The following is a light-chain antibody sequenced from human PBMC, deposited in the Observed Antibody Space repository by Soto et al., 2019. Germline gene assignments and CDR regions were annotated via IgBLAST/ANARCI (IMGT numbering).Light chain of an antibody. V-gene: IGKV3-15*01. CDR3: QQYNKWPPLT. CDR2: GAS. J-gene: IGKJ4*01. CDR1: QSVSSN. Sequence: EIVMTQSPATLSVSPGERATLSCRASQSVSSNLTWYQQKPGQPPRLLIYGASSRAAGIPARFSGSGSGKEFTLAVSSLQSEDFAVYYCQQYNKWPPLTFGGGTKVEIK.